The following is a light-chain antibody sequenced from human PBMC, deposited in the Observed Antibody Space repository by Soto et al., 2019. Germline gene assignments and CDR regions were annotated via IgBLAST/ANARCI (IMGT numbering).Light chain of an antibody. CDR1: SSDVGSYNL. CDR3: CSYAGSSTFDWV. Sequence: QSAVTQPASVSGSPGQSITFSCTGTSSDVGSYNLVSWYQQHPGKAPKLMIYEGSKRPSGVSNRFSGSKSGNTASLTISGLQAEHEADYYCCSYAGSSTFDWVFGGGTKLTVL. V-gene: IGLV2-23*03. CDR2: EGS. J-gene: IGLJ3*02.